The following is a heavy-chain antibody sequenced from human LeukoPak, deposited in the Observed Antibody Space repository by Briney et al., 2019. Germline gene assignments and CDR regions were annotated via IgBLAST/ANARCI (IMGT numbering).Heavy chain of an antibody. V-gene: IGHV1-69*05. Sequence: SVKVSCKASGGTFSSYAISWVRQAPGQGLEWMGGIIPIFGTANYAQKFQGRVTLTTVTSTSTAYLELRSLRSDDTAVYYCARIGNYFGSGSPKAPYFDYWGQGTLVTVSS. CDR3: ARIGNYFGSGSPKAPYFDY. J-gene: IGHJ4*02. D-gene: IGHD3-10*01. CDR1: GGTFSSYA. CDR2: IIPIFGTA.